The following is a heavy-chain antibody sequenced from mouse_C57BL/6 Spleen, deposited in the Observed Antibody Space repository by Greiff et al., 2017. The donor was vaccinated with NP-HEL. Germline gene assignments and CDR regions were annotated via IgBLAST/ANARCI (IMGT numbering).Heavy chain of an antibody. Sequence: VQRVESGPGLVQPSQSLSITCTVSGFSLTSYGVHWVRQSPGKGLEWLGVIWSGGSTDYNAAFISRLSISKDNSKSQVFFKMNSLQADDTAIYYCARDEAYDYDGFAYWGQGTLVTVSA. CDR1: GFSLTSYG. CDR3: ARDEAYDYDGFAY. D-gene: IGHD2-4*01. J-gene: IGHJ3*01. CDR2: IWSGGST. V-gene: IGHV2-2*01.